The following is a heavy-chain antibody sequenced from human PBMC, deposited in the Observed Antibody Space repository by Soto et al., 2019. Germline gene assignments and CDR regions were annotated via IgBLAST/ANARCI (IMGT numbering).Heavy chain of an antibody. V-gene: IGHV5-10-1*01. CDR2: IDPSDSYT. J-gene: IGHJ6*02. Sequence: GESLKISCKGSGYSFTSYWISWVRQMPGKGLEWMGRIDPSDSYTNYSPSFQGHVTISADKSISTAYLQWSSLKAPDTAMYYCAKGSHPYYYYYGMDVWGQGTTVTVSS. CDR3: AKGSHPYYYYYGMDV. CDR1: GYSFTSYW.